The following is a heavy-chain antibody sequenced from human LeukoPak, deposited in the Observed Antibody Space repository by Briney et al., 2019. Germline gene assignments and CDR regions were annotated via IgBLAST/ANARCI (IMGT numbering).Heavy chain of an antibody. D-gene: IGHD5-18*01. CDR3: ARIHKSVDY. Sequence: GSLKLSCAASGVPLRSNYLSWVRPAPGKGLEWVSVIYSGGSTYYADSVKGRFTISRHNSKNTLYLQMNSLRAEDTAVYYCARIHKSVDYWGQGTLVTVSS. CDR2: IYSGGST. CDR1: GVPLRSNY. V-gene: IGHV3-53*04. J-gene: IGHJ4*02.